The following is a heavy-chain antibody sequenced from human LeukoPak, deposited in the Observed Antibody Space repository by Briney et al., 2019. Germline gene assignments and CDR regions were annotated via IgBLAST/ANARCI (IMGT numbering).Heavy chain of an antibody. J-gene: IGHJ4*02. D-gene: IGHD4-17*01. CDR3: ARDSYGDYED. CDR1: GFTFSSYA. Sequence: TGGSLRLSCAASGFTFSSYAMSWVRQAPGKGLEWVSVIYSGGSTYYADSVKGRFTISRDNSKNTLYLQMNSLRAEDTAVYYCARDSYGDYEDWGQGTLVTVSS. CDR2: IYSGGST. V-gene: IGHV3-66*01.